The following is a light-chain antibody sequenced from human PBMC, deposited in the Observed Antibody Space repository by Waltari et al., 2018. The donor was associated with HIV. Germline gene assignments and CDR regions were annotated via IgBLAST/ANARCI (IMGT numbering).Light chain of an antibody. Sequence: SYVLTQPPSVSVAPGQTARITRGGNNIGTKRVHWYQQRPGQAPVLVVYDDYDRPSGIPERFSGSNSGNMATLTISRVEAGDEAVYYCQVWDSSTEHPGVVFGGGTKLTVL. CDR2: DDY. CDR1: NIGTKR. CDR3: QVWDSSTEHPGVV. V-gene: IGLV3-21*02. J-gene: IGLJ2*01.